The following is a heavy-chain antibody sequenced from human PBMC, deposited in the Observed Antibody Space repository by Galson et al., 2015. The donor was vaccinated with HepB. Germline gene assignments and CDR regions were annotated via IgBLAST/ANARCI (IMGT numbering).Heavy chain of an antibody. CDR2: IWFDGSNK. D-gene: IGHD3-9*01. J-gene: IGHJ6*02. CDR1: GFMFSACG. Sequence: SLRLSCAASGFMFSACGMHWVRQAPGKGLEWLAVIWFDGSNKYYADSVKGRFTVSRDNSKNTLYLQMDGLSVEDTAVYYCARKIYDWSTRDYYYFGMDVWGQGTTVTVSS. V-gene: IGHV3-33*01. CDR3: ARKIYDWSTRDYYYFGMDV.